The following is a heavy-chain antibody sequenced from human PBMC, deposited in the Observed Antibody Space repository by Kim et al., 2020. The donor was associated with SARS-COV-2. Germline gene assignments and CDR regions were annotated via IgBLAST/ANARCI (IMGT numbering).Heavy chain of an antibody. Sequence: GGSLRLSCAASGFTFSSYSMNWVRQAPGKGLEWVSSISSSSSYIYYADSVKGRFTISRDNAKNSLYLQMNSLRAEDTAVYYCARSYNWNYQWVPFWFDPWGQGTLVTVSS. D-gene: IGHD1-7*01. CDR1: GFTFSSYS. V-gene: IGHV3-21*01. CDR2: ISSSSSYI. CDR3: ARSYNWNYQWVPFWFDP. J-gene: IGHJ5*02.